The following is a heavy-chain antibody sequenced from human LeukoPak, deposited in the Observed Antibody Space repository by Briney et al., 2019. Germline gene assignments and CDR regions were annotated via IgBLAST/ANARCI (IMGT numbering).Heavy chain of an antibody. CDR3: ARGNTDGIFDF. J-gene: IGHJ4*02. V-gene: IGHV3-33*01. D-gene: IGHD2/OR15-2a*01. CDR2: IWYDGSNK. CDR1: GFTFSRDG. Sequence: PGRSLRLSREASGFTFSRDGMHWVRQAPGKGLEWVAVIWYDGSNKYYADSVKGRFTISRDKSKNTLYLQMNSLRAEDTAVYYCARGNTDGIFDFWGQGTLVSVSS.